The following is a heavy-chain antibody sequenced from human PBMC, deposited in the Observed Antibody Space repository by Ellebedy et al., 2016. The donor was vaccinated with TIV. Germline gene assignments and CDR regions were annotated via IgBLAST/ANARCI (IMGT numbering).Heavy chain of an antibody. CDR3: ARDWSGYFDP. CDR2: IWYDAFNK. Sequence: PGGSLRLSCAASGFTFSSYGMHWVRQAPGKGLEWVAFIWYDAFNKYYADSVKGRFTISRDNSKNTLYLQMNSLRAEDTAVYYCARDWSGYFDPWGQGTLVTVSS. V-gene: IGHV3-33*01. D-gene: IGHD3-3*01. CDR1: GFTFSSYG. J-gene: IGHJ5*02.